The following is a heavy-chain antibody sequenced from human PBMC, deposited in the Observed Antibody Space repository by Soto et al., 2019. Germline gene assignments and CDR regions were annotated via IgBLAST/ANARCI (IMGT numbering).Heavy chain of an antibody. Sequence: QVHLVESGGGVVQPGRSLRLSCAASGFIFTTYAMHWVRQAPGKGLEWVAVISYDGNHEYYADSVRGRFTISRDNSKTTLYQQMDSLRADDTALYYCARSSVAGTWGYYFDYWGQGALVTVSS. D-gene: IGHD6-19*01. V-gene: IGHV3-30-3*01. CDR2: ISYDGNHE. J-gene: IGHJ4*02. CDR1: GFIFTTYA. CDR3: ARSSVAGTWGYYFDY.